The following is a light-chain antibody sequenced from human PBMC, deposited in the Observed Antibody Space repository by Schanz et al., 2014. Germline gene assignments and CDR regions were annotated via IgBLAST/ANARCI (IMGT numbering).Light chain of an antibody. CDR1: SSDVGGYNY. CDR2: EVS. V-gene: IGLV2-8*01. CDR3: SSYTTINTVV. J-gene: IGLJ2*01. Sequence: QSALTQPPSASGSPGQSVTISCTGTSSDVGGYNYVSWYQQHPGKAPKLMIYEVSQRPSGVPDRFSGSKSGNTASLTISGLRAEDEADYYCSSYTTINTVVFGGGTKLTVL.